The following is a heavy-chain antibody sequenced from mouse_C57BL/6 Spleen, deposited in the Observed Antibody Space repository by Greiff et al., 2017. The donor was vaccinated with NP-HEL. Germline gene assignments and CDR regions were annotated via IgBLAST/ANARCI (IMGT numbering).Heavy chain of an antibody. CDR2: IYPRSGNT. Sequence: QVQLQQSGAELARPGASVKLSCKASGYTFTSYGISWVKQRTGQGLEWIGEIYPRSGNTYYNEKFQGKATLTADKSSSTAYMELRSLTSEDSAVYFCARYNYYGSSNWYFDVWGTGTTVTVSS. J-gene: IGHJ1*03. CDR3: ARYNYYGSSNWYFDV. D-gene: IGHD1-1*01. CDR1: GYTFTSYG. V-gene: IGHV1-81*01.